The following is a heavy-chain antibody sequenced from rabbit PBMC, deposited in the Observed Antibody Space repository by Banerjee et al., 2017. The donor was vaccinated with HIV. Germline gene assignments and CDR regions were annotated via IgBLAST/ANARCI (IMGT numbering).Heavy chain of an antibody. J-gene: IGHJ6*01. CDR3: ARECSGWDL. Sequence: QEQLVESGGDLVKPEGSLTLTCKASGFDFSSSYYMCWVRQAPGKGLEWIGCIYIGDGNTYYATWAKGRFTISKTSSTTVTLQMTSLTAADTATYFCARECSGWDLWGPGTLVTVS. D-gene: IGHD4-1*01. CDR2: IYIGDGNT. V-gene: IGHV1S45*01. CDR1: GFDFSSSYY.